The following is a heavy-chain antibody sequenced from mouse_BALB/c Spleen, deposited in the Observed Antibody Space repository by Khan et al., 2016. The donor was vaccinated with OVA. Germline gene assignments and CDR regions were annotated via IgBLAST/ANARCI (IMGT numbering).Heavy chain of an antibody. V-gene: IGHV1-4*01. CDR2: IIPSNDYT. CDR1: GYTFTTYT. CDR3: AREGAYYRSDGWFAY. D-gene: IGHD2-14*01. J-gene: IGHJ3*01. Sequence: QVQLKESGAELARPGASVKMSCKASGYTFTTYTIHWVKQRPGQGLEWIGYIIPSNDYTNYNQKFKDRATLTADKSSSTAYMQLSCLTSEDSAVYYCAREGAYYRSDGWFAYWGQGTLVTVSA.